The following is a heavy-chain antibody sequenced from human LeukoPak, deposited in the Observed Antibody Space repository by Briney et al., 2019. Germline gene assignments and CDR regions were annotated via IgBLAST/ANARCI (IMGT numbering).Heavy chain of an antibody. CDR1: GFTFSSYA. V-gene: IGHV3-23*01. CDR2: ISGSGGST. J-gene: IGHJ4*02. CDR3: ANLDSSGYPVDY. Sequence: GGSLRLSCAASGFTFSSYAMSWVRQAPGKGLERVSAISGSGGSTYYADSVKGRFTISRDNSKNTLYLQMNSLRAEDTAVYYCANLDSSGYPVDYWGQGTLVTVSS. D-gene: IGHD3-22*01.